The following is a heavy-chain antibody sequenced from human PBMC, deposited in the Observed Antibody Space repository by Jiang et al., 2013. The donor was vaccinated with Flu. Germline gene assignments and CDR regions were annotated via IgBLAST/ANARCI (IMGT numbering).Heavy chain of an antibody. J-gene: IGHJ3*02. Sequence: KASGYTFTSYAMHWVRQAPGQRLEWMGWINAGNGNTKYSQKFQGRVTITRDTSASTAYMELSSLRSEDTAVYYCASNIGPAFLEWSYDAFDIWGQGTMVTVSS. CDR2: INAGNGNT. D-gene: IGHD3-3*02. CDR1: GYTFTSYA. CDR3: ASNIGPAFLEWSYDAFDI. V-gene: IGHV1-3*01.